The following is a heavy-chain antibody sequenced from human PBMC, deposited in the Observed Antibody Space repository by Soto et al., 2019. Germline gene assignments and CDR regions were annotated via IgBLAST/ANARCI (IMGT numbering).Heavy chain of an antibody. CDR3: ARANNYGSGSYQYYYYYYYMDV. V-gene: IGHV3-11*01. J-gene: IGHJ6*03. D-gene: IGHD3-10*01. CDR2: ISSSGSTI. CDR1: GFTFSDYY. Sequence: GGSLRLSCAASGFTFSDYYMSWIRQAPGKGLEWVSYISSSGSTIYYADSVKGRFTISRDNAKNSLYLQMNSLRAEDTAVYYCARANNYGSGSYQYYYYYYYMDVWGKGTTVTVSS.